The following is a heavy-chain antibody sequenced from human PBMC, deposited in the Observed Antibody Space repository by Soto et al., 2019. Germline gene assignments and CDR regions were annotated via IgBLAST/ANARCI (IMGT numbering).Heavy chain of an antibody. Sequence: PSETLSLTCAVYGGSFSGFYWSWIRQPPGKGLEWIGEINHSGSTISNLSLKSRVTMSADTSKNQFSLRLSSVTAADTAVYYCARHGLGRAFDIWGQGTVVTVSS. V-gene: IGHV4-34*01. CDR1: GGSFSGFY. J-gene: IGHJ3*02. CDR2: INHSGST. D-gene: IGHD2-8*01. CDR3: ARHGLGRAFDI.